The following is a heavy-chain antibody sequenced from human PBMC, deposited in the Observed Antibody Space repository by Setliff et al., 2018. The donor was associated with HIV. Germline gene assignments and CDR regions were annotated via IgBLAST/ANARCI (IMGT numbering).Heavy chain of an antibody. D-gene: IGHD6-6*01. CDR1: GVSLRTHY. CDR3: ATEGREKLALFDH. Sequence: SETLSLTCNISGVSLRTHYWSWVRLPPGKRLEWIGYILYNGNTNYNPSFNSRVTLSLDEAKNQFSLNLKSVTSADTAVYYCATEGREKLALFDHWGLGILVT. CDR2: ILYNGNT. J-gene: IGHJ4*02. V-gene: IGHV4-59*11.